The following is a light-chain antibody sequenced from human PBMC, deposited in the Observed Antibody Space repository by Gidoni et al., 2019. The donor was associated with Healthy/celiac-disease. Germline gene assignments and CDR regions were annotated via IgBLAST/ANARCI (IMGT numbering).Light chain of an antibody. V-gene: IGKV4-1*01. J-gene: IGKJ1*01. Sequence: DIVMTQSPDSLAVSLGERATINCKSSQSVLYSSNNKNYLAWYQQKPGQPPKLLIYWASTRESGVPDRFSGSGSGTDFTLTISSLQAEDVAVYYCQQYYSTPPTFGHETKVGIK. CDR1: QSVLYSSNNKNY. CDR2: WAS. CDR3: QQYYSTPPT.